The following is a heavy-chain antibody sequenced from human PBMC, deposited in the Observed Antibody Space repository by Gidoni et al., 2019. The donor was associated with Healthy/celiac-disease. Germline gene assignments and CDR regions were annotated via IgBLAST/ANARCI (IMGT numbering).Heavy chain of an antibody. Sequence: QLQLQESGPGLVKPSETLSLTCTVSGGSISSSSYYWGWIRQPPGKGLEWIGSIYYSGSTYYNPSLKSRVTISVDTSKNQFSLKLSSVTAADTAVYYCAREHRLGELQFDPWGQGTLVTVSS. D-gene: IGHD3-16*01. CDR1: GGSISSSSYY. CDR3: AREHRLGELQFDP. CDR2: IYYSGST. J-gene: IGHJ5*02. V-gene: IGHV4-39*07.